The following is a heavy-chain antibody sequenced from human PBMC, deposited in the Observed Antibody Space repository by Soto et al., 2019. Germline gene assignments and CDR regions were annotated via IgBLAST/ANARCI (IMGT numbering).Heavy chain of an antibody. J-gene: IGHJ6*02. Sequence: QVQLMQSGAEVKKPGSSVKVSCKASGGTFSTSAISWLRQAPGEGLEWVGGIMPIFATPDYAKKFQGRVTISADASTATAYLELTSLTTDDTAVYYCARDQDRQQLGGNYYYILAVSGQGTAMTVSS. CDR3: ARDQDRQQLGGNYYYILAV. D-gene: IGHD3-3*02. CDR2: IMPIFATP. V-gene: IGHV1-69*12. CDR1: GGTFSTSA.